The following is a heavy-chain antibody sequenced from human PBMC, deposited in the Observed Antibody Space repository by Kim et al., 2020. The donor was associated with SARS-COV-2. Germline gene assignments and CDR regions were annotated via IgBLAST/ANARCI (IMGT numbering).Heavy chain of an antibody. CDR2: ISYDGSNK. V-gene: IGHV3-30-3*01. J-gene: IGHJ4*02. D-gene: IGHD5-18*01. Sequence: GGSLRLSCAASGFTFSSYAMHWVRQAPGKGLEWVAVISYDGSNKYYADSVKGRFTISRDNSKNTLYLQMNSLRAEDTAVYYCVSEELWFLSASDYWGQGTLVTVSS. CDR3: VSEELWFLSASDY. CDR1: GFTFSSYA.